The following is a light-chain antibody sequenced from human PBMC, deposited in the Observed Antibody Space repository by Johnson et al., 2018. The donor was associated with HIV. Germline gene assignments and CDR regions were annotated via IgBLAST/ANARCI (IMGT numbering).Light chain of an antibody. CDR1: DSNIGNNY. V-gene: IGLV1-51*02. J-gene: IGLJ1*01. Sequence: QSVLTQPPSVSAAPGQKVTISCFGSDSNIGNNYVSWYQQLPGTAPKLLIYENNKRPSGIPDRFSGSKSGTSATLGITGLQTGDEADYYCGTWDSSLSAAFGTGTKVTVL. CDR3: GTWDSSLSAA. CDR2: ENN.